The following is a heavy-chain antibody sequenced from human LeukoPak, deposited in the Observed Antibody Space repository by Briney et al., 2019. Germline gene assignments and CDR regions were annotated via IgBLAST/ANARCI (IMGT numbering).Heavy chain of an antibody. CDR1: GGSFSGYY. CDR2: INHSGST. CDR3: ARGRGSSWYFAVRHYYYYCMDV. J-gene: IGHJ6*02. Sequence: SETLSLTCAVYGGSFSGYYWSWIRQPPGKGLEWIGEINHSGSTNYNPSLKSRVTISVDTSKNQFSLKLSSVTAADTAVYYCARGRGSSWYFAVRHYYYYCMDVWGQGTTVTVSS. D-gene: IGHD6-13*01. V-gene: IGHV4-34*01.